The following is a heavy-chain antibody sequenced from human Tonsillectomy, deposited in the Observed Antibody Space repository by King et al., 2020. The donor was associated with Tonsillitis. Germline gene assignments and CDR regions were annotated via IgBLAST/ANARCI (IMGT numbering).Heavy chain of an antibody. J-gene: IGHJ3*02. D-gene: IGHD6-6*01. V-gene: IGHV4-39*01. Sequence: QLQESGPGLVKPSETLSLTCTVSGGSISSTSYFWGWIRQPPGKGLEWIGNIYYYSGSTYYTPSLESRVTISVDTSKNQFSLKLSSVIAADTAVYYCARLPAYSSSSFVFEIWGQGTMVTVSS. CDR1: GGSISSTSYF. CDR2: IYYYSGST. CDR3: ARLPAYSSSSFVFEI.